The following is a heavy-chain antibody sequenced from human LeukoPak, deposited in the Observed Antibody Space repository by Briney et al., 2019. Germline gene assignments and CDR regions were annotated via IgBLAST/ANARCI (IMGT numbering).Heavy chain of an antibody. Sequence: GGSLRLSCAASGFTFNSFWMSWVRPAPGKGLEWVANIKEDGSEKYYVDSVKGRFTISRDNGKNSLYLQVNSLRAEDTAVYYCARSGVVSAAPVRFDPWGQGTLVTVSS. J-gene: IGHJ5*02. CDR2: IKEDGSEK. CDR1: GFTFNSFW. V-gene: IGHV3-7*01. D-gene: IGHD2-2*01. CDR3: ARSGVVSAAPVRFDP.